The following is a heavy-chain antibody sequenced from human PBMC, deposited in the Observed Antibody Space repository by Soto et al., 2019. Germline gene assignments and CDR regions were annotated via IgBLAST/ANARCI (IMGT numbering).Heavy chain of an antibody. J-gene: IGHJ4*02. CDR1: GGSFSGYY. CDR2: INHSGST. CDR3: ARGVPAAN. Sequence: SETLSLTCAVYGGSFSGYYWSWIRQPPGKGLEWIGEINHSGSTNYNPSLKSRVTISVDTSKNQFSLKLSSVTAADTAVYYCARGVPAANWGQGTLVTVSS. D-gene: IGHD2-2*01. V-gene: IGHV4-34*01.